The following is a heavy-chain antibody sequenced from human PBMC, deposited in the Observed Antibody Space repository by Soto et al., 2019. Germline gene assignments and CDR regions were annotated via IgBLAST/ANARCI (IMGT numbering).Heavy chain of an antibody. CDR3: ARGRYFAWLLSSYYYYGMDV. CDR1: GGSFSGYY. D-gene: IGHD3-9*01. V-gene: IGHV4-34*01. J-gene: IGHJ6*02. CDR2: INHSGST. Sequence: QVQLQQWGAGLLKPSETLSLTCAVYGGSFSGYYWSWIRQPPGKGLEWIGEINHSGSTNYNPSLKSRVTISVDTSKNQFSLKLSSVTAADTAVYYCARGRYFAWLLSSYYYYGMDVWGQGTTVTVSS.